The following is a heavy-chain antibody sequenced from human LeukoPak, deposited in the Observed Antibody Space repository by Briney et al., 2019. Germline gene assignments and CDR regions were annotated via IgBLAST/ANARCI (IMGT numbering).Heavy chain of an antibody. CDR1: GGTFSSYA. CDR2: IIPIFGTS. V-gene: IGHV1-69*05. D-gene: IGHD1-26*01. J-gene: IGHJ3*02. CDR3: ASGGSHGDDAFGI. Sequence: GASVKVSCKASGGTFSSYAISWVRQAPGQGLEWLGGIIPIFGTSNYAQKFQGRVTITTDESTSTAYMELSSLRSEDTAVYYCASGGSHGDDAFGIWGQGTMVTVSS.